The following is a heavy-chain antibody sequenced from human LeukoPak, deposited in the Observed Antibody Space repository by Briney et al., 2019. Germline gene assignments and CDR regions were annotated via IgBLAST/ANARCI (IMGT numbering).Heavy chain of an antibody. Sequence: ASVKVSCKASGYTFTGYYMHWVRQAPGQGLEWMGWINPNSGGTNYAQKFQGRVTMTRDTSISTAYMELSRLRSDDTAVYYCARGSDCSGGSCYGHDAFDIWGQGTMVTVSS. J-gene: IGHJ3*02. CDR2: INPNSGGT. V-gene: IGHV1-2*02. D-gene: IGHD2-15*01. CDR1: GYTFTGYY. CDR3: ARGSDCSGGSCYGHDAFDI.